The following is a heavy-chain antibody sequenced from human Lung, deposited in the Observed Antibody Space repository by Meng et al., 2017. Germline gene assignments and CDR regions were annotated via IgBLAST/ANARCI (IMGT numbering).Heavy chain of an antibody. V-gene: IGHV1-3*04. CDR1: GYSFTTYG. J-gene: IGHJ4*02. CDR2: INTDNGDT. CDR3: ARDERGGPYYFDY. Sequence: QVQLVQSGAEGKKPGASGKAPGQASGYSFTTYGMHWLRQAPGQRLEWLGWINTDNGDTHYSQKFQGRVTITRDTSARTAYMELSSLRSEDTAVYFCARDERGGPYYFDYWGQGTLVTVSS.